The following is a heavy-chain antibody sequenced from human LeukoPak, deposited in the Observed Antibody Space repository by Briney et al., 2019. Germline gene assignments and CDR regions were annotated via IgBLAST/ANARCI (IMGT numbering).Heavy chain of an antibody. Sequence: SETLSLTCTVSGGSISSYYWNWIRQPPGKGLEWIGYIYYSGSTNYNPSLKSRVTISVDTSKNQFSLKLSSVTAADTAVYYCARDQTYSGSGIYTYFDYWGQGILVTVSS. J-gene: IGHJ4*02. V-gene: IGHV4-59*12. CDR3: ARDQTYSGSGIYTYFDY. CDR1: GGSISSYY. CDR2: IYYSGST. D-gene: IGHD3-10*01.